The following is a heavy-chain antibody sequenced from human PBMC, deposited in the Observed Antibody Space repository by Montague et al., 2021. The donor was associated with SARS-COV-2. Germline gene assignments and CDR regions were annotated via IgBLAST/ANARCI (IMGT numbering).Heavy chain of an antibody. CDR2: PSYSGTT. Sequence: SETLSLTCTVSGGSIGSNTNYWNWIRQPPGKGLEWIGSPSYSGTTXYNPSLKSRVTISVDTSKNQFSLKLSSVTATDTAVYYCARRGRGSGILTGYRDGFDIWGRGTMVTVSS. V-gene: IGHV4-39*01. J-gene: IGHJ3*02. CDR1: GGSIGSNTNY. CDR3: ARRGRGSGILTGYRDGFDI. D-gene: IGHD3-9*01.